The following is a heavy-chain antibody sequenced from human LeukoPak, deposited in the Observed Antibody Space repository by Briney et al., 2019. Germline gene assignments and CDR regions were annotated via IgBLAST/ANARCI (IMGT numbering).Heavy chain of an antibody. D-gene: IGHD2-2*01. J-gene: IGHJ3*02. CDR2: IIPIFGTA. CDR3: ARKHCSSTSCYSLLAFDI. V-gene: IGHV1-69*05. Sequence: SVKVSCKASGGTFSSYAISWVRQAPGQGLEWMGGIIPIFGTANYAQKFQGRVTITTDESTSTAYMELSSLRSEDTAVYYCARKHCSSTSCYSLLAFDIWGQGTMVTVSS. CDR1: GGTFSSYA.